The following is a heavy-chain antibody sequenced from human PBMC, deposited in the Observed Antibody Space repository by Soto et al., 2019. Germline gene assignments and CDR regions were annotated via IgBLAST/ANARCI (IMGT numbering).Heavy chain of an antibody. V-gene: IGHV4-39*02. CDR2: IVYSGSP. J-gene: IGHJ4*02. Sequence: QLQLQESGPGLVKTSETLSLTCTVSGGSINSRGYYWGWIRQPPGKGLEWIASIVYSGSPFYNPSLQGRISFAADTSNNHFALKLRSVTAADTAVYFCARLDESAYCTTANCFDYWGQGFLVTVSS. CDR1: GGSINSRGYY. CDR3: ARLDESAYCTTANCFDY. D-gene: IGHD2-8*01.